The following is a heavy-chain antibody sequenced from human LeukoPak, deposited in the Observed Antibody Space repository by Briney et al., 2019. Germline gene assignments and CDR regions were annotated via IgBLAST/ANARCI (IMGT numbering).Heavy chain of an antibody. V-gene: IGHV3-15*01. CDR3: TTVDDFWSGYASVDY. CDR1: GFTFSNAW. CDR2: IKSKTDGGTT. Sequence: GGSLRLSCAVSGFTFSNAWMSWVRQAPGKGLEWVGRIKSKTDGGTTDYAAPVKGRFTISRDDSKNTLYLQMNSLKTEDTAVYYCTTVDDFWSGYASVDYWGQGTLVTVSS. D-gene: IGHD3-3*01. J-gene: IGHJ4*02.